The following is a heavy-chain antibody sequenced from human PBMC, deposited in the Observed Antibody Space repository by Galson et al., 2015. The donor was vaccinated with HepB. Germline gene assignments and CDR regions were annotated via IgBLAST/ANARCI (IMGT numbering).Heavy chain of an antibody. CDR3: ARLGAAAGFLDH. D-gene: IGHD6-13*01. V-gene: IGHV1-18*01. CDR1: GYTFTNYA. J-gene: IGHJ4*02. CDR2: ISAYNGNT. Sequence: SVKVSCKASGYTFTNYAISWVRQAPGQGLECMGWISAYNGNTNYAKKFQGRVTMTTDTSTSTAYMELRSLRSDDTAVYYCARLGAAAGFLDHWGQGTLVTVSS.